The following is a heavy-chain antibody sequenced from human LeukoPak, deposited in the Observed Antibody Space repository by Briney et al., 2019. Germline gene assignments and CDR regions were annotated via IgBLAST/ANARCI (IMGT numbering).Heavy chain of an antibody. CDR3: TTLIVVVTDPLDY. CDR1: GFTFSNAW. CDR2: IKSKTDGGTT. J-gene: IGHJ4*02. D-gene: IGHD3-22*01. V-gene: IGHV3-15*01. Sequence: GGSLRLSCAASGFTFSNAWMSWVRQAPGKGLEWVGRIKSKTDGGTTDYAAPVKGRFTTSRDDSKNTLYLQMNSLKTEDTAVYYCTTLIVVVTDPLDYWGQGTLVTVSS.